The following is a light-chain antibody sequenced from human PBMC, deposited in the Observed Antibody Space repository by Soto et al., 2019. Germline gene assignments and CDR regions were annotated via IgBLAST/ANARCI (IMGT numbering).Light chain of an antibody. Sequence: EKVMTQSPATLSASPGERATLSCRASQSISSKLAWYQQRPGQAPRLLIYGASTRATNIPARFSGSGSGTEFTLTISSLQSEDFAVYHCQQYNNWPWTFGQGTKVEIK. CDR1: QSISSK. V-gene: IGKV3-15*01. J-gene: IGKJ1*01. CDR2: GAS. CDR3: QQYNNWPWT.